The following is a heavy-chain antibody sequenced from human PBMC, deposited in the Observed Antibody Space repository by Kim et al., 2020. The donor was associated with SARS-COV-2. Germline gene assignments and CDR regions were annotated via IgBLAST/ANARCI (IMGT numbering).Heavy chain of an antibody. D-gene: IGHD6-13*01. CDR2: ISSSSSYI. V-gene: IGHV3-21*01. CDR3: AREVDSSSWYMGYYYYGMDV. J-gene: IGHJ6*02. CDR1: GFTFSSYS. Sequence: GGSLRLSCAASGFTFSSYSMNWVRQAPGKGLEWVSSISSSSSYIYYADSVKGRFTISRDNAKNSLYLQMNSLRAEDTAVYYCAREVDSSSWYMGYYYYGMDVWGQGTTVTVSS.